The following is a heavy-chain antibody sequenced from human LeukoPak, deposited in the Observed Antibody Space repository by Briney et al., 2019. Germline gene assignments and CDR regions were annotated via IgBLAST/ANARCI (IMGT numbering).Heavy chain of an antibody. J-gene: IGHJ4*02. CDR3: ASLLVPGNFDY. CDR2: INHSGST. V-gene: IGHV4-34*01. D-gene: IGHD2-8*02. Sequence: ASETLSLTCAVYGGSFSGYYWSWIRQPPGKGLEWIGEINHSGSTNYSPSLKSRITISVDVSKNQFSLKVTSVTAADTAVYYCASLLVPGNFDYWGQGTLVTVSP. CDR1: GGSFSGYY.